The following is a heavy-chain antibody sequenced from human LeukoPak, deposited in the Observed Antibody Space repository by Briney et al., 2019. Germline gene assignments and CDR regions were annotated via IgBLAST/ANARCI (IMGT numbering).Heavy chain of an antibody. CDR2: INPNSGGT. Sequence: GASVKVSCKTSGYSFTDFYMHWVRQAPGQRLEWMGWINPNSGGTSSAQKFQGRVTMTRETSITTVYMEVSWLTSDDTAIYYCARADRLHGGPYLIGPWGQGTLVTVSS. CDR1: GYSFTDFY. V-gene: IGHV1-2*02. CDR3: ARADRLHGGPYLIGP. J-gene: IGHJ5*02. D-gene: IGHD2-21*01.